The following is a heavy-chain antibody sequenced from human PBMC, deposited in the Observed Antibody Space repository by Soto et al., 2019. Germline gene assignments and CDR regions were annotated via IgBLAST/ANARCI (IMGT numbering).Heavy chain of an antibody. CDR2: ISYDGKIQ. V-gene: IGHV3-30*04. CDR3: ARDLVAGSPDYFDY. J-gene: IGHJ4*02. Sequence: QVQLVESGGDVVQPGRSLRLSCAASGFIFSSFPMHWVRQAPGKGLEWVAVISYDGKIQDYADSVKGRFTISRDSSKNTLYLQMNSLRAEDTALYYCARDLVAGSPDYFDYCGQGTLVTVSS. D-gene: IGHD6-19*01. CDR1: GFIFSSFP.